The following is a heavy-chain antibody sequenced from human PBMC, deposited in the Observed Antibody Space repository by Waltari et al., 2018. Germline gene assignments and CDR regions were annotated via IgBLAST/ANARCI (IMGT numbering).Heavy chain of an antibody. D-gene: IGHD3-10*01. Sequence: EVQLLESGGGLVQPGGSLRLSCAASGFTFSSYAMSWVRQAPGKGLEWVSVIYSGGSTYYADSVKGRFTISRDNSKNTLYLQMNSLRAEDTAVYYCAIGAFDIWGQGTMVTVSS. CDR2: IYSGGST. CDR3: AIGAFDI. J-gene: IGHJ3*02. V-gene: IGHV3-23*03. CDR1: GFTFSSYA.